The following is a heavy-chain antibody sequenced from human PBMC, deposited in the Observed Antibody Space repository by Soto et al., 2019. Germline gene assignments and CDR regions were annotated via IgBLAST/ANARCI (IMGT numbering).Heavy chain of an antibody. CDR3: ARQITIFGVVIYGWFDP. J-gene: IGHJ5*02. CDR2: IYYSGST. CDR1: GGSISSSSYY. Sequence: SETLSLTCTVSGGSISSSSYYWGWIRQPPGKGLEWIGSIYYSGSTYYNPSLKSRVTISVDTSKNQFSLKLSSVTAADTAVYYCARQITIFGVVIYGWFDPWGQGTLVTVSS. V-gene: IGHV4-39*01. D-gene: IGHD3-3*01.